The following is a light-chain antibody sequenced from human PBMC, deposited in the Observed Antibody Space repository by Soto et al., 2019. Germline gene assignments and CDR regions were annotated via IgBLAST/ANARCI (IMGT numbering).Light chain of an antibody. V-gene: IGLV2-8*01. Sequence: QSVLAQPPCASVSPGQSVAISCTGTSSDVGGYNYVSLYQQHPGKAPKLMIYEVNKRPSGVPDRFSASKSGNTASLTVSGLQAEDEADYYCSSYAGSSNVFGTGTKVTVL. J-gene: IGLJ1*01. CDR1: SSDVGGYNY. CDR2: EVN. CDR3: SSYAGSSNV.